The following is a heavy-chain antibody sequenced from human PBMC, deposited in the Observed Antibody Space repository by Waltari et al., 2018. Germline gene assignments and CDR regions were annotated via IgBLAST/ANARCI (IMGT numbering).Heavy chain of an antibody. D-gene: IGHD5-12*01. V-gene: IGHV3-49*04. Sequence: EVQLVESGGDMVQPGRSLRLSCPGSGFTFRNSAINWVRQAPGKGLEWVGFIRSNDYTGGTSFAASVGGRFTISRDDSKRTAYLQMNALQTDDSATYYCTREDDGNDSGAFDLWGQGTLVTVSS. CDR1: GFTFRNSA. CDR3: TREDDGNDSGAFDL. J-gene: IGHJ3*01. CDR2: IRSNDYTGGT.